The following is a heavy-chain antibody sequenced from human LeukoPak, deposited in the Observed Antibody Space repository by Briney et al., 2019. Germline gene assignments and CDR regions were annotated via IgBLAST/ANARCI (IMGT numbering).Heavy chain of an antibody. Sequence: SVKVSCKASGGTFSSYAISWVRQAPGQGLEWMGGIIPIFGTANYAQKFQGRVTITADKSTSTAYMELSSLRSEDTAVYYCARHDSPYYYDSSGYSLPNDYXXQGTXVTVSS. CDR1: GGTFSSYA. D-gene: IGHD3-22*01. CDR2: IIPIFGTA. J-gene: IGHJ4*02. V-gene: IGHV1-69*06. CDR3: ARHDSPYYYDSSGYSLPNDY.